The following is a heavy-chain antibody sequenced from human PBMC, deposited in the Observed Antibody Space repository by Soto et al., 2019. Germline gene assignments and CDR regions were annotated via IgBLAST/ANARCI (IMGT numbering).Heavy chain of an antibody. CDR3: ARENYDILTGYYIYYYMDV. V-gene: IGHV1-18*01. Sequence: ASVKVSCKASGYTFNSYGISWVRQAPGQGLEWMGWISAYNGNTNYAQKLQGRVTMTTDTSTSTAYMELRSLRSDDTAVYYCARENYDILTGYYIYYYMDVWGKGTTVTVSS. J-gene: IGHJ6*03. CDR1: GYTFNSYG. CDR2: ISAYNGNT. D-gene: IGHD3-9*01.